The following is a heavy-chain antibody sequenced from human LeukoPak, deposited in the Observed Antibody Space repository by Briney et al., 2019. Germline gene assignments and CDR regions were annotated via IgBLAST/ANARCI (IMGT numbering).Heavy chain of an antibody. CDR3: ARGYCTNGVCFLAPPHYYYGMDV. CDR2: IYYSGST. J-gene: IGHJ6*02. V-gene: IGHV4-59*08. D-gene: IGHD2-8*01. Sequence: SETLSLTCTVSGGSISSYYWSWIRQPPGKGLEWIGYIYYSGSTNYNPSLKSRVTISVDTSKNQFSLKLSSVTAADTAVYYYARGYCTNGVCFLAPPHYYYGMDVWGQGTTVTVSS. CDR1: GGSISSYY.